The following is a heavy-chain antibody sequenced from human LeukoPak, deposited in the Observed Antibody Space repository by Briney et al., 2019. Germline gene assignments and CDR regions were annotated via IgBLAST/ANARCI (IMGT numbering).Heavy chain of an antibody. Sequence: ASVKVSCKASGYTFTGYYMHWVRQAPGQGLEWMGWINPNSGGTNYAQKFQGRVTMTTDTSTSTAYMELRSLRSDDTAVYYCARVIVVPGTNAFDIWGQGTMVTVSS. CDR2: INPNSGGT. J-gene: IGHJ3*02. CDR3: ARVIVVPGTNAFDI. CDR1: GYTFTGYY. V-gene: IGHV1-2*02. D-gene: IGHD2/OR15-2a*01.